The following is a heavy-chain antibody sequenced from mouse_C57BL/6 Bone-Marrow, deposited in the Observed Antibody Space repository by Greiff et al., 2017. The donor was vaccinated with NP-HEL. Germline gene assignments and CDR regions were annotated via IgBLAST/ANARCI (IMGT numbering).Heavy chain of an antibody. CDR1: GYTFTSYT. J-gene: IGHJ3*01. Sequence: VQRVESGAELARPGASVKMSCKASGYTFTSYTMHWVNQRPGQGLEWIGYINTSSGSTKYNQKFKDKATLTADKSSSTAYMQLSSLTSEDSAVYYGAYYDSSWFAYWGQGTLVTVSA. CDR3: AYYDSSWFAY. CDR2: INTSSGST. V-gene: IGHV1-4*01. D-gene: IGHD2-4*01.